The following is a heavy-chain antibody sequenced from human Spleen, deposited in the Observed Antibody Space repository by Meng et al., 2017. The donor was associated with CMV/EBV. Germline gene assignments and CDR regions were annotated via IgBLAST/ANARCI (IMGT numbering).Heavy chain of an antibody. Sequence: GGSMRLSCAVSGFTLSYYSVNWVRQAPGKGLEWVSYITSSSSMIFYADSVKGRFTVSRDNAKNSGYLEMNSLTAEDTAVYYCAREECSGGSCYGMDVWGQGTTVTVSS. CDR3: AREECSGGSCYGMDV. V-gene: IGHV3-48*04. CDR2: ITSSSSMI. D-gene: IGHD2-15*01. J-gene: IGHJ6*02. CDR1: GFTLSYYS.